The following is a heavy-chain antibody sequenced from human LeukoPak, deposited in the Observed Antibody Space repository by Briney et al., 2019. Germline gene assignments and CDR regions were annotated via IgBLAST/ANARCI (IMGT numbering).Heavy chain of an antibody. Sequence: GASVKVSCKASGYTFSDHYVHWVRQAPGQGLEWLGWILPNSGATEYAQNFQGRVTMTRDTSISTAYMELSRLRSDDTAVYYCARDQYYDILTGCYYGMDVWGQGTTVTVSS. CDR3: ARDQYYDILTGCYYGMDV. CDR2: ILPNSGAT. D-gene: IGHD3-9*01. CDR1: GYTFSDHY. V-gene: IGHV1-2*02. J-gene: IGHJ6*02.